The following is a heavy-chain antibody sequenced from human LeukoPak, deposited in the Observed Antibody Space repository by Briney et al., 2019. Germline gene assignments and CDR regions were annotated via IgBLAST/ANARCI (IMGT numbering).Heavy chain of an antibody. CDR1: GYTFTSYD. CDR2: MNPNSGST. Sequence: GASVKVSCKASGYTFTSYDINWVRQATGQGLEWMGWMNPNSGSTGYAQKFQGRVTMTRNTSISTAYMERSSLRSEDTAVYYCARGAVVPAPYYYYGMDVWGQGTTVTVSS. J-gene: IGHJ6*02. CDR3: ARGAVVPAPYYYYGMDV. D-gene: IGHD2-2*01. V-gene: IGHV1-8*01.